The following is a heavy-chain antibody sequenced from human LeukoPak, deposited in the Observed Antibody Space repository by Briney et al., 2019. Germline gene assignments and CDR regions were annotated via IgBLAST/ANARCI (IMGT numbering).Heavy chain of an antibody. CDR2: FYSGGST. CDR1: GFSVSSNY. J-gene: IGHJ4*02. V-gene: IGHV3-66*02. Sequence: GGSLRLSCAASGFSVSSNYMSWVRQAPGKGLEWVSVFYSGGSTYYADSVKGRFTISRDTSKNTLYLQMNSLRVEDTAVYYCARETSTQCSGGSCFFDYWGQGTLVNVSS. D-gene: IGHD2-15*01. CDR3: ARETSTQCSGGSCFFDY.